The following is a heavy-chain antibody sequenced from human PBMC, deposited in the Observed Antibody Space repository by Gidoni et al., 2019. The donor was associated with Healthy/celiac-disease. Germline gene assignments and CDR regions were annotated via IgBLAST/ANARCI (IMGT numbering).Heavy chain of an antibody. D-gene: IGHD3-16*02. V-gene: IGHV1-24*01. CDR3: ATGPLIHGSRGSYRPPGGAFDI. CDR2: FDPEDGET. CDR1: GYTLTDLS. J-gene: IGHJ3*02. Sequence: QVQLVQSGAEVKKPGASVKVSCKVSGYTLTDLSMHWVRQAPGKGLEWMGGFDPEDGETIYAQKFQGRVTMTEDTSTDTAYMELSSLRSEDTAVYYCATGPLIHGSRGSYRPPGGAFDIWGQGTMVTVSS.